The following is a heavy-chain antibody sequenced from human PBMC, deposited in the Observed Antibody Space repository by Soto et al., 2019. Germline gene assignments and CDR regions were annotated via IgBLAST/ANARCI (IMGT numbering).Heavy chain of an antibody. J-gene: IGHJ6*02. V-gene: IGHV4-59*01. CDR2: IYYSGST. CDR1: GGSISTYY. CDR3: ARSVFRGYYYYGMGV. Sequence: SETLSLTCTVSGGSISTYYWSWIRQPPGKGLEWIGYIYYSGSTNYNPSLKSRVTISVDTSKNHFSLKLSSVTAADTAVYYCARSVFRGYYYYGMGVWGQGTTVTVSS. D-gene: IGHD3-3*01.